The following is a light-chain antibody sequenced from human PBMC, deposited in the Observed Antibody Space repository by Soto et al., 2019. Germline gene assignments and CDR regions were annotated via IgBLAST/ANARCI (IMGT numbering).Light chain of an antibody. J-gene: IGKJ1*01. CDR3: QQYGSSGT. Sequence: IVTTQSPDTLSVSPGERATLSCRASQSITEKVVWYQQKSGQAPRLLIYGAFTRAAGVPARFSASGSGTDFTLTISRLEPEDFAVYYCQQYGSSGTFGQGTKV. CDR2: GAF. CDR1: QSITEK. V-gene: IGKV3-15*01.